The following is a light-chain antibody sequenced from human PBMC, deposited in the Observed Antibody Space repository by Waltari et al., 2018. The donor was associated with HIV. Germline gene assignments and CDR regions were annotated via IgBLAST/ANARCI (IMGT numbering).Light chain of an antibody. J-gene: IGLJ3*02. CDR2: RNN. V-gene: IGLV1-47*01. Sequence: QSVLTQPPSASGTPGQRVTISCSGSSSNIGSNYVYWYQQLPGTAPKLLIYRNNQPSSCLPVLVSLSESGTSSSLDSSGRRAEAEADYYCAAWDDSLSGLVFGGGTKLTVL. CDR3: AAWDDSLSGLV. CDR1: SSNIGSNY.